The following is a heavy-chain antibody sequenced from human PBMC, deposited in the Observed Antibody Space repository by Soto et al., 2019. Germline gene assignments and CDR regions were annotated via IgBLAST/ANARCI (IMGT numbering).Heavy chain of an antibody. CDR2: LDPEGGST. V-gene: IGHV3-74*01. J-gene: IGHJ6*03. CDR1: GFTFRTYW. Sequence: EVQLVESGGALVQPGGSLRLSCAASGFTFRTYWMYWVRQAPGRGLVWVSRLDPEGGSTIYADSVKGRFTISRDNARNTLYIQMESLRGEDTAVYYCETDSGRVTNSGVVINATHMGVWGKGTTVTVSS. CDR3: ETDSGRVTNSGVVINATHMGV. D-gene: IGHD3-3*01.